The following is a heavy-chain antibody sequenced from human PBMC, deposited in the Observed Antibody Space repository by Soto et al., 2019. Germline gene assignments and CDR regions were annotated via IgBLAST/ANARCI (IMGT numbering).Heavy chain of an antibody. CDR2: IYYNGNT. V-gene: IGHV4-31*11. Sequence: SDTLSLTCAVHGGSFNGYYWSWMRKHPGNGLEWIGYIYYNGNTYYNPSLRSRITISVDTSNNQFSLKLNSVTAADTAVYYCASFNDRLTPATVLHWGQGTLVTVS. J-gene: IGHJ4*02. CDR1: GGSFNGYY. CDR3: ASFNDRLTPATVLH. D-gene: IGHD4-4*01.